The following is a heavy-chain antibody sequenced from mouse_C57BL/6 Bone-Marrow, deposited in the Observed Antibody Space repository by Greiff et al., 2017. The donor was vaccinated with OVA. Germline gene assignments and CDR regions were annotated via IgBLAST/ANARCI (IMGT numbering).Heavy chain of an antibody. D-gene: IGHD1-1*01. CDR3: ARIYYGSSYGWYFDV. J-gene: IGHJ1*03. V-gene: IGHV1-50*01. CDR2: IDPSDSYT. CDR1: GYTFTSYW. Sequence: VQLQQPGAELVKPGASVKLSCKASGYTFTSYWMQWVKQRPGQGLEWIGEIDPSDSYTNYNQKFKGKATLTVDTSSSTAYMQLSSLTSEDSAVYYCARIYYGSSYGWYFDVWGTGTTVTVSS.